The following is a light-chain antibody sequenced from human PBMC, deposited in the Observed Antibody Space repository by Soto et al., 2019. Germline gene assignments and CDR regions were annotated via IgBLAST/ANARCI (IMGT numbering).Light chain of an antibody. J-gene: IGKJ1*01. V-gene: IGKV3-15*01. CDR3: QQYNNWTRT. Sequence: EIVFTQSPGTLSLSPGERATLSCRASQSVSSNLAWYQQKPGQAPRLLIYGASTRATGIPARFSGSGSGTEFTLTISSLQSEDFAVYYCQQYNNWTRTFGQGTKVDI. CDR1: QSVSSN. CDR2: GAS.